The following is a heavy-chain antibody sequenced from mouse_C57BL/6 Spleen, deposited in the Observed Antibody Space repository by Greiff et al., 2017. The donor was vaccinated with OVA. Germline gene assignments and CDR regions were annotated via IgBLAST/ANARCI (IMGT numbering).Heavy chain of an antibody. CDR3: ARSRYGSSSYWYFDV. V-gene: IGHV3-6*01. D-gene: IGHD1-1*01. CDR1: GYSITSGYY. Sequence: EVQVVESGPGLVKPSQSLSLTCSVTGYSITSGYYWNWIRQFPGNKLEWMGYISYDGSNNYNPSLKNRISITRDTSKNQFFLKLNSVTTEDTATYYWARSRYGSSSYWYFDVWGTGTTVTVSS. CDR2: ISYDGSN. J-gene: IGHJ1*03.